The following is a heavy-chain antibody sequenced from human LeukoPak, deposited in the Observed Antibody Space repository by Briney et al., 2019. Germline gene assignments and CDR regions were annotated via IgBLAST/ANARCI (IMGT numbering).Heavy chain of an antibody. D-gene: IGHD5-18*01. V-gene: IGHV3-33*01. CDR2: IWYDGSNK. J-gene: IGHJ4*02. CDR3: ARGEDTAMVTMDY. CDR1: GFTFSSYG. Sequence: GGSLRLSCAASGFTFSSYGMHWVRQALGKGLEWVAVIWYDGSNKYYADSVKGRFTISRDNSKNTLYLQMNSLRAEDTAVYYCARGEDTAMVTMDYWGQGTLVTVSS.